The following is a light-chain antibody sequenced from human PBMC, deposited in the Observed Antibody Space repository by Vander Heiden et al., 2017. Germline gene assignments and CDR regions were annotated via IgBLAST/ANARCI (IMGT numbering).Light chain of an antibody. CDR3: QQYDSPPRT. J-gene: IGKJ2*01. Sequence: EIVLTQYPGTRSLSPGERATLSCRASQSVRSSHLAWYQQKPGQAPSLLIYGTSSRATGIPVRFSGSGSGTDFTLTISRLEPEDFAVYYCQQYDSPPRTFGQGTKLENK. CDR2: GTS. CDR1: QSVRSSH. V-gene: IGKV3-20*01.